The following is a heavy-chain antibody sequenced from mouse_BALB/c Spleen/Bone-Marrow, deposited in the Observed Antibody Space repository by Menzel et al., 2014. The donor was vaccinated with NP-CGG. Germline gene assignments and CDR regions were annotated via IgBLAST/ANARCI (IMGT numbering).Heavy chain of an antibody. V-gene: IGHV2-9-2*01. Sequence: QVQLQQSGPGLVAPSQSLSITCTVSGFSLTSYDISWIRQPPGKGLEWLGVIWTGGGTNYNSAFMSRLSISKDNSKSXVFLKMNSLQTDDTAIYYCVRHYYGYDFDYWGQGTTLTVSS. CDR2: IWTGGGT. CDR1: GFSLTSYD. CDR3: VRHYYGYDFDY. J-gene: IGHJ2*01. D-gene: IGHD1-2*01.